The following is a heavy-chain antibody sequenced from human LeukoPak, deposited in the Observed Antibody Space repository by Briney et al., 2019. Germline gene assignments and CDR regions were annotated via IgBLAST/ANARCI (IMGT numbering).Heavy chain of an antibody. CDR1: GFSLSTSGVG. CDR2: IYWDDDK. D-gene: IGHD5-18*01. J-gene: IGHJ4*02. Sequence: SGPTLVKPTQTLTLTCTFSGFSLSTSGVGVGWIRQPPGKALEWLALIYWDDDKRYSPSLKSRLTITKDTSKNQVVLTMTNMDPVDTATYYCAHSYPGYSYGYYVGLDYFDYWGQGTLVTVSS. CDR3: AHSYPGYSYGYYVGLDYFDY. V-gene: IGHV2-5*02.